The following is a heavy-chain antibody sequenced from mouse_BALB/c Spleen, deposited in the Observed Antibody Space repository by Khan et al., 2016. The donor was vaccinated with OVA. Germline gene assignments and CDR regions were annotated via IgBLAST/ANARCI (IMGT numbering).Heavy chain of an antibody. D-gene: IGHD2-2*01. CDR3: ARGYWYFDG. V-gene: IGHV9-3-1*01. Sequence: QIQLVQSGPELKKPGETVKISCNASGYTFTNYGMNWVKHPPGKGLKWLGLLNTYTGEPTYVDDFKGRFAFSLATSANTAYLQINHLNNEDTATYFCARGYWYFDGWGAGSTLTVSA. CDR1: GYTFTNYG. J-gene: IGHJ1*01. CDR2: LNTYTGEP.